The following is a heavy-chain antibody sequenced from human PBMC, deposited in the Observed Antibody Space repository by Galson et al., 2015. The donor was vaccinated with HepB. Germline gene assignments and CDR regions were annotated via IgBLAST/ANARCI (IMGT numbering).Heavy chain of an antibody. V-gene: IGHV1-2*06. D-gene: IGHD3-22*01. CDR3: ARASNEIYYYDSSGPDY. CDR1: GYTFTGYY. J-gene: IGHJ4*02. CDR2: INPNSGGT. Sequence: SVKVSCKASGYTFTGYYMHWVRQAPGQGLEWMGRINPNSGGTNYAQKFQGRVTMTRDTSISTAYMELSRLRSDDTAVYYCARASNEIYYYDSSGPDYWGQGTLVTVSS.